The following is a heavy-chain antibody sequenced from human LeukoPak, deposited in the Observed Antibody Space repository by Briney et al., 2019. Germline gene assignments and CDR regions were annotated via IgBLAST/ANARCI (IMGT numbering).Heavy chain of an antibody. CDR3: ARGVWRSYGLDV. CDR1: GFTFSTYW. V-gene: IGHV3-74*01. J-gene: IGHJ6*02. Sequence: GGSLRLSCAASGFTFSTYWMHWVRQAPGKGLVWLSRTSNDGSSTTYADSVKGRFTISRDNAKNTLYVQMDSLRAEDTAVYYCARGVWRSYGLDVWGQGTMVTVSS. CDR2: TSNDGSST.